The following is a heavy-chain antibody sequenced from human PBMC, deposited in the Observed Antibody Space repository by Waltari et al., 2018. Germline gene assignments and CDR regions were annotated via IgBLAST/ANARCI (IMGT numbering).Heavy chain of an antibody. J-gene: IGHJ4*02. D-gene: IGHD2-21*01. Sequence: QVHQVEAGGGVVRPGGSRRLSCAAHGFTFSSDRMPWVPQAPGKGRDGVAFVRSDGSTAYYPDSVTARFTISRDNSQNTLYLPLPCLRVEATAVYYCAIQCGGGCYQDYWGQGTLVTVSS. CDR2: VRSDGSTA. CDR3: AIQCGGGCYQDY. V-gene: IGHV3-30*02. CDR1: GFTFSSDR.